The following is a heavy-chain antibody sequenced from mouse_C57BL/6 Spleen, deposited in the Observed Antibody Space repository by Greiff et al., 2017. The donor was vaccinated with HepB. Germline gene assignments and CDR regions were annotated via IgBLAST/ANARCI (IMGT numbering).Heavy chain of an antibody. CDR1: GFTFTDYY. CDR2: IRNKANGYTT. D-gene: IGHD2-4*01. Sequence: EVQLQESGGGLVQPGGSLSLSCAASGFTFTDYYMSWVRQPPGKALEWLGFIRNKANGYTTEYSASVKGRFTISRDNSQSILYLQMNALRAEDSATYYCARYDYGYYYAMDYWGQGTSVTVSS. CDR3: ARYDYGYYYAMDY. V-gene: IGHV7-3*01. J-gene: IGHJ4*01.